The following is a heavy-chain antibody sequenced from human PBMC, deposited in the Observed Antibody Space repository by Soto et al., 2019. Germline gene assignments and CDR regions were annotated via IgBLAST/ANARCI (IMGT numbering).Heavy chain of an antibody. CDR2: IYYRGNT. V-gene: IGHV4-61*01. CDR3: PRASPYYDFWENWFDP. CDR1: GGSVSSGSYY. J-gene: IGHJ5*02. D-gene: IGHD3-3*01. Sequence: SETLSLTCTVSGGSVSSGSYYWSWIRQPPGKGLEWIGYIYYRGNTNYNPFLKSRVTISVDTSKNQFSLKLSSVTAADTAVYYSPRASPYYDFWENWFDPWGQGTLVSVSS.